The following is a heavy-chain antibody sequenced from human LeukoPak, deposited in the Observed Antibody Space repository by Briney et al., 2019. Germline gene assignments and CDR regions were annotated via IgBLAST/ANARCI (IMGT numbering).Heavy chain of an antibody. Sequence: GGSLRLSCAASGFTFSSYWMSWVRQAPGKGLEGVANIKQDGSEKYYVDSVKGRFTISRDNAKNSLYLQMNSLRAEDTAVYYCAREVGGYYYGMDVWGKGTTVTVSS. J-gene: IGHJ6*04. CDR3: AREVGGYYYGMDV. CDR2: IKQDGSEK. V-gene: IGHV3-7*03. D-gene: IGHD3-16*01. CDR1: GFTFSSYW.